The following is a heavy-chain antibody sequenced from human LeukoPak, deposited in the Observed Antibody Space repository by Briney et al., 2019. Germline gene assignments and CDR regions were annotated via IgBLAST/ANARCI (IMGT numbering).Heavy chain of an antibody. CDR1: GFSFSNYA. CDR3: ARDRTAARWGYFDY. Sequence: GGSLRLSCAASGFSFSNYAMSGVRQAPGKGLEWVSGISGSGGSTYYADSVKGRFTISRDNSKNTLYLQMNSLRAEDTAVYYCARDRTAARWGYFDYWGQGTLVTVSS. CDR2: ISGSGGST. D-gene: IGHD6-6*01. J-gene: IGHJ4*01. V-gene: IGHV3-23*01.